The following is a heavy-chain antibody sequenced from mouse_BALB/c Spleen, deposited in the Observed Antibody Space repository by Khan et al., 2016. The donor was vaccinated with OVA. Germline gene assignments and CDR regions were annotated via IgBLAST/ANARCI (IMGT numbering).Heavy chain of an antibody. CDR1: GFTFSDYG. Sequence: EVELVESGGGLVQPGGSRKLNCAASGFTFSDYGMAWVRQAPGKGPEWVAFISTLAYSIYYADTVTGRFTISRENAKNTLYLEMSSLRSEDTAMYYCVRGLRLFAYWGQGTLVTVSA. CDR3: VRGLRLFAY. J-gene: IGHJ3*01. V-gene: IGHV5-15*02. CDR2: ISTLAYSI. D-gene: IGHD1-2*01.